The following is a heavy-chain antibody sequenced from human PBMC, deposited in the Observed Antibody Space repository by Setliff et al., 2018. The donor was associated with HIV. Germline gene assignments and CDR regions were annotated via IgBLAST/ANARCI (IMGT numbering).Heavy chain of an antibody. J-gene: IGHJ2*01. CDR1: GYTFTSYD. V-gene: IGHV1-18*01. D-gene: IGHD1-26*01. CDR2: ITSYNGNT. CDR3: ARDHHSGRGSNFPWYSDL. Sequence: RASVKVSCKASGYTFTSYDINWVRQATGQGLEWMGWITSYNGNTNYAKKFKGRVTMTTDTSTSIAYMELKSLRSEDTAVYYCARDHHSGRGSNFPWYSDLWGRGTLVTVSS.